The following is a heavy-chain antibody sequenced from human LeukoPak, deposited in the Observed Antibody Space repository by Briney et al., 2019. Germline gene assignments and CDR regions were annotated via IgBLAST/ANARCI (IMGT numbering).Heavy chain of an antibody. V-gene: IGHV3-9*01. Sequence: GGSLRLSCAASGFTFSSYAMSWVRQAPGKGLEWVSTISWNSRSIGYADSVKGRFTISRDNAKNSLYLQMNSLKPEDTALYFCAKGRAATGYFDYWGQGTLVTVSS. CDR3: AKGRAATGYFDY. J-gene: IGHJ4*02. D-gene: IGHD1-1*01. CDR1: GFTFSSYA. CDR2: ISWNSRSI.